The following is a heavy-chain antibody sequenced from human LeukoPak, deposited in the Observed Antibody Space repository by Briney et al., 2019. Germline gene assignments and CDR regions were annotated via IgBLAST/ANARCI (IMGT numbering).Heavy chain of an antibody. CDR2: ISSTSSYI. J-gene: IGHJ4*02. CDR1: GFTFSDSS. D-gene: IGHD3-3*01. Sequence: GGSLRLSCAASGFTFSDSSMNWGRQAPGKGLEWVSSISSTSSYIYYADSVKGRFTISRDNAKNSLYLQMNSLRAEDTAMYYCARGPAITIFGVVPTFDYWGQGTPVTVSS. V-gene: IGHV3-21*01. CDR3: ARGPAITIFGVVPTFDY.